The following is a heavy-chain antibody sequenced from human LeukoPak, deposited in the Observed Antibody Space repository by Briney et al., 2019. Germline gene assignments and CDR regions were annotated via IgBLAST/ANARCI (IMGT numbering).Heavy chain of an antibody. CDR1: GGTFSSYA. J-gene: IGHJ4*02. CDR3: ARDHGELLTPDY. Sequence: GASVKVSCKASGGTFSSYAISWVRQAPGQGLEWMGGIIPIFGTANYAQKFQGRVTITTDESTSTAYMELSSLRSEDTAVYYCARDHGELLTPDYWGQGTLVTVSS. V-gene: IGHV1-69*05. D-gene: IGHD1-26*01. CDR2: IIPIFGTA.